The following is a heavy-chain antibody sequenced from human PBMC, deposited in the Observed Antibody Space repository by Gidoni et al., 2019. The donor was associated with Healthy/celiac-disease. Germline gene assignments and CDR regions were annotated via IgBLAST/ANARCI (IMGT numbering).Heavy chain of an antibody. J-gene: IGHJ4*02. Sequence: QVKLAQSGAEVKKLGSWVNLSCKASGATLRSYAIRCVRQAPGQGLEWMGGFIPIFGTANYAPEFQGGATITADESTSTAYMELSMLRAEETGVYYCARGSGGSYSVSFDYWGQGTLVTVSS. CDR3: ARGSGGSYSVSFDY. CDR2: FIPIFGTA. CDR1: GATLRSYA. D-gene: IGHD1-26*01. V-gene: IGHV1-69*01.